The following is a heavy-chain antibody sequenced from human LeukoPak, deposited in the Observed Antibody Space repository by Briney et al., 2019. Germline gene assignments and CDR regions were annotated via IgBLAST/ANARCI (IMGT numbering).Heavy chain of an antibody. D-gene: IGHD6-6*01. CDR1: GGSLSSYY. V-gene: IGHV4-59*12. J-gene: IGHJ4*02. CDR2: VYYSGST. CDR3: ARVGYSSSSGSYYFDY. Sequence: SETLSLTCTVSGGSLSSYYWSWLRQPPGKGLEWIGYVYYSGSTNYNPSLTSRVTISVDTSKNQFSLKLSSVTAADTAVYYCARVGYSSSSGSYYFDYWGQGTLVTVSS.